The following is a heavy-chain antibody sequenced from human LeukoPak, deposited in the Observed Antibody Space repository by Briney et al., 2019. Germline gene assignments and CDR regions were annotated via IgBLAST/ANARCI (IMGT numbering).Heavy chain of an antibody. J-gene: IGHJ4*02. Sequence: GGSLRLSCAASGFTFSNAWMSWVRQAPGKGLEWVGRIKSKTDGGTTDYAAPVKGRFTISRDDSKNTLYLQMNSLKTEDTAVSYCTVRGETTVTTVDYWGQGTLVTVSS. CDR1: GFTFSNAW. CDR2: IKSKTDGGTT. V-gene: IGHV3-15*01. D-gene: IGHD4-17*01. CDR3: TVRGETTVTTVDY.